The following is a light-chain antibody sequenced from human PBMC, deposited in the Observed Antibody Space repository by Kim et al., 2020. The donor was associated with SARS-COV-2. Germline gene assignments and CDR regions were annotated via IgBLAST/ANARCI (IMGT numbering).Light chain of an antibody. Sequence: SSELTQDPAVSVALGQTVRITCQGDSLRSFYASWYQQRPGQAPILVIYGRNNRPSGIPDRFSGSSSGNTASMTITGAQAEDEVDYYCQSGDTTENLFGGGTQRTVL. CDR1: SLRSFY. CDR3: QSGDTTENL. V-gene: IGLV3-19*01. J-gene: IGLJ2*01. CDR2: GRN.